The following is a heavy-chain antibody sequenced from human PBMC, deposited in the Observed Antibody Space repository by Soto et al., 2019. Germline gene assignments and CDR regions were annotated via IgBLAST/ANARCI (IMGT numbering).Heavy chain of an antibody. CDR3: AREAYYYDSSGYYFDY. CDR1: GGPFSGYG. V-gene: IGHV4-34*09. CDR2: IYYSGST. D-gene: IGHD3-22*01. Sequence: SETLSLTCAVSGGPFSGYGWTWIRQPPGKGLEWIGYIYYSGSTYYNPSLKSRVTISVDTSKNQFSLKLSSVTAADTAVYYCAREAYYYDSSGYYFDYWGQGTLVTVSS. J-gene: IGHJ4*02.